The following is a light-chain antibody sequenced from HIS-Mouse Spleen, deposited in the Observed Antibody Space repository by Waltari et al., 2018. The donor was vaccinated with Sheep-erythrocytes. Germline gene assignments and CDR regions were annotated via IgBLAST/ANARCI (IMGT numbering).Light chain of an antibody. Sequence: QSALTQPRSVFGSPGQSVTISCTGTSSDVGGYNYVSWYQQHPGKAPQLMIYDVSKRPSGVPDRFSGSKSGNTASLTISGLQAEDEADYYCCSYAGSYNHVFATGTKVTVL. CDR2: DVS. CDR1: SSDVGGYNY. V-gene: IGLV2-11*01. J-gene: IGLJ1*01. CDR3: CSYAGSYNHV.